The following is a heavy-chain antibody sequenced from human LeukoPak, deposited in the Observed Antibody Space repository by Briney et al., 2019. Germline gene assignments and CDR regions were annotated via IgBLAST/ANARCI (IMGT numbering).Heavy chain of an antibody. D-gene: IGHD3-10*01. CDR3: ATTGRRWFGELLFFDY. CDR2: IYTSGST. V-gene: IGHV4-4*07. J-gene: IGHJ4*02. CDR1: GGSISSYY. Sequence: SETLSITCTVSGGSISSYYWSWIRQPAGKGLEWIGRIYTSGSTNYNPSLKSRVTMSVDTSKNQFSLKLSSVTAADTAVYYCATTGRRWFGELLFFDYWGQGTLVTVSS.